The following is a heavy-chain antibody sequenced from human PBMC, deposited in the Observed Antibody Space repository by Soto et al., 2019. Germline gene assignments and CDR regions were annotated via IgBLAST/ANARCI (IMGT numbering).Heavy chain of an antibody. CDR1: GFTFSSYG. Sequence: QVQLVESGGGVVQPGRSLRLSCAASGFTFSSYGMHWVRQAPGKGLEWVAVIWYDGSNKYYADSVKGRFTISRDNSKNTLYLQMNSLTAEDTAVYYCARDWQQLVPVSWFDPWGQGTLVTVSS. CDR3: ARDWQQLVPVSWFDP. V-gene: IGHV3-33*01. J-gene: IGHJ5*02. D-gene: IGHD6-13*01. CDR2: IWYDGSNK.